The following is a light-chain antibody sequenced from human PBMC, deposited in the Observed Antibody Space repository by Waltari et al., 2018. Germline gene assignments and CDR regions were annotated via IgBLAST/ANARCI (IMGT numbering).Light chain of an antibody. CDR2: GAS. CDR3: QQFGGSPPLFT. CDR1: QSISSSY. V-gene: IGKV3-20*01. J-gene: IGKJ2*01. Sequence: ESVLTQSPGTLSLSPGDRATLSCRAIQSISSSYLAWYQQKPGRAPRLLIYGASNRATGIPDRFSGRGSGTDFTLTISRLEPEDFAVYYCQQFGGSPPLFTFGQGTKLEIK.